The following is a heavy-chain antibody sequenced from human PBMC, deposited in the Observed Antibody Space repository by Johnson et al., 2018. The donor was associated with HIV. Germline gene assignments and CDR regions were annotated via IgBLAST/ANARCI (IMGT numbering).Heavy chain of an antibody. CDR3: ARDRRSSFDI. V-gene: IGHV3-30*02. Sequence: VQLVESGGGVVQPGGSLRLSCAASGFTFSSYGMHWVRQTPGKGLEWVAFTRFDGSNKYYADSVKGRFTISRDNSKTTLFLHINSLRAEDTAVYYCARDRRSSFDIWGQGTMVAVSS. D-gene: IGHD6-6*01. CDR1: GFTFSSYG. CDR2: TRFDGSNK. J-gene: IGHJ3*02.